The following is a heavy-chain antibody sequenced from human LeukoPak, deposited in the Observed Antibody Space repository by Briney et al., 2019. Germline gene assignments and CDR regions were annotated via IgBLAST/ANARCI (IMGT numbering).Heavy chain of an antibody. Sequence: ASVKVSCKASGYTFTSYYMHWVRQAPGQGLEWMGIINPSGGSTSYAQKFQGRVTMTRDTSTSTVYMELSSLRSEDTAVYYCARGARSLHIVVVTATPFDYWGQGTLVTVSS. CDR3: ARGARSLHIVVVTATPFDY. CDR2: INPSGGST. D-gene: IGHD2-21*02. CDR1: GYTFTSYY. V-gene: IGHV1-46*01. J-gene: IGHJ4*02.